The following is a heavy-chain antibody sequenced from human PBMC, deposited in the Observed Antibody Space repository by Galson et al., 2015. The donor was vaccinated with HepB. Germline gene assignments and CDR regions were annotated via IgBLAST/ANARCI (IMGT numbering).Heavy chain of an antibody. Sequence: SETLSLTCAVYGGSFSGYYWSWIRQPPGKGLEWIGEINHSGSTNYNPSLKNRVTISVDTSKNQFSLKLSSVTAADTAVYYCARGRTMAPGRYYYYMDVWGKGTTVTVSS. CDR3: ARGRTMAPGRYYYYMDV. CDR2: INHSGST. D-gene: IGHD3-10*01. V-gene: IGHV4-34*01. CDR1: GGSFSGYY. J-gene: IGHJ6*03.